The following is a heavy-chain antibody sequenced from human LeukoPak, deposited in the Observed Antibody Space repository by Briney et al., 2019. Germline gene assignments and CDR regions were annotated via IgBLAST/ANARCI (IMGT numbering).Heavy chain of an antibody. CDR1: GGSFSGYY. J-gene: IGHJ4*02. CDR2: INHSGST. V-gene: IGHV4-34*01. Sequence: PSETLSLTCAVYGGSFSGYYWSWIRQPPGKGLEWIGEINHSGSTNYNPSLKSRVTISVDTSKNQFSLKLSSVTAADTAVYYCARWDYGGNYGARDFDYWGQGTLVTVSS. D-gene: IGHD4-23*01. CDR3: ARWDYGGNYGARDFDY.